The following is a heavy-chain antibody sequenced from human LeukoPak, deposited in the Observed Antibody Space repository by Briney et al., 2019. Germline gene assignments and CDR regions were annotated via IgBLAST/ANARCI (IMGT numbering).Heavy chain of an antibody. D-gene: IGHD2-2*01. J-gene: IGHJ6*03. Sequence: GASVKVSCKASGYTFTSYGISWVRQAPGQGLEWMGWISAYNGNTNYAQKLQGRVTMTTDTSTSTAYMELRSLRSDDTAVYYCARDEGRYCSSTSCPPVSGYYYYMDVWGKGTTVTVSS. CDR3: ARDEGRYCSSTSCPPVSGYYYYMDV. V-gene: IGHV1-18*01. CDR1: GYTFTSYG. CDR2: ISAYNGNT.